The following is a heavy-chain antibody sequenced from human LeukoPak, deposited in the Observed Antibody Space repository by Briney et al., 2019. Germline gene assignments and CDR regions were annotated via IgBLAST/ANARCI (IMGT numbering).Heavy chain of an antibody. D-gene: IGHD2-15*01. CDR2: ISVSGGST. CDR1: VFTFSIYS. CDR3: ARDRFSHSPPYCFDY. V-gene: IGHV3-23*01. Sequence: PGGSLRLSCAASVFTFSIYSMSWVRQTPGKGLEWVSGISVSGGSTYYADSVKGRFTISRDNSKNTLYLQVNSLRVEDTAVYYCARDRFSHSPPYCFDYWGQGTLVTVSS. J-gene: IGHJ4*02.